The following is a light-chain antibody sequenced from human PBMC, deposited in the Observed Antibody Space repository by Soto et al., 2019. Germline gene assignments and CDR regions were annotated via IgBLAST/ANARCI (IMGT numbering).Light chain of an antibody. CDR1: SSDIGGYKY. V-gene: IGLV2-14*01. CDR2: EVT. J-gene: IGLJ3*02. CDR3: TSYTTSGTWV. Sequence: QSALTQPASVSGSPGQSITISCTGTSSDIGGYKYVSWYQQHPGKAPKLLMYEVTNRHSGVSNRFSGSKFGNTASLTNSGLTSDDEADYYCTSYTTSGTWVFGGGTKLTVL.